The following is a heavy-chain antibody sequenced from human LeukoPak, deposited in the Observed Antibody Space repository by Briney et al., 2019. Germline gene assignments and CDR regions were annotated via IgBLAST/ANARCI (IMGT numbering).Heavy chain of an antibody. CDR1: GFTFSSYV. V-gene: IGHV3-30*04. D-gene: IGHD6-6*01. J-gene: IGHJ4*02. CDR3: ARDEGTSYLSSFDY. Sequence: PWGSLRLSCAASGFTFSSYVMHWVRQVPGKGLEWVAIISYDGSNEYYADSVKGRFTISRDNSKNTLYLQMYSLRAADTAVYYCARDEGTSYLSSFDYWGQGTLVTVSS. CDR2: ISYDGSNE.